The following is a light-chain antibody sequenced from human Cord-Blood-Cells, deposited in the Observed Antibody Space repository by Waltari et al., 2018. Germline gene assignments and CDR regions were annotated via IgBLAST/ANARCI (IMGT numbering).Light chain of an antibody. CDR2: QDR. V-gene: IGLV3-1*01. CDR1: KLGDKY. Sequence: SYELTQPPSVSVSPGQTASITCPGDKLGDKYACWYQQKPGQSPVLVIYQDRKRPSGIPERFSGSNSGNTATLTISGTRAMDEADYYCQAWDSSTVVFGGGTKLTVL. J-gene: IGLJ2*01. CDR3: QAWDSSTVV.